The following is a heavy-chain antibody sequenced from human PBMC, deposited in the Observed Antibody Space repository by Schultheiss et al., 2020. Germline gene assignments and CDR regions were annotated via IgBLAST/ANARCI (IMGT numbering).Heavy chain of an antibody. CDR3: ARVAATARLTPDY. D-gene: IGHD6-25*01. CDR2: TRNKANSYTT. CDR1: GFTVSSNY. V-gene: IGHV3-72*01. Sequence: GGSLRLSCAASGFTVSSNYMSWVRQAPGKGLEWVGRTRNKANSYTTEYAASVKGRFTISRDNAKNSLYLQMNSLRAEDTAAYYCARVAATARLTPDYWGQGTLVTVSS. J-gene: IGHJ4*02.